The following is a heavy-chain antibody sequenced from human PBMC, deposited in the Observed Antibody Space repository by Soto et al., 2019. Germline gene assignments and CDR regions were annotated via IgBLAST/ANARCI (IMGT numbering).Heavy chain of an antibody. D-gene: IGHD3-22*01. V-gene: IGHV3-73*01. Sequence: GGSLRLCCAASGFTFSGSAMHWVRQASGKGLEWVGRIRSKANSYATAYAASVKGRFTISRDDSKNTAYLQMNSLKTEDTAVYYCTILSLSVVISYYPYGMDVWGQGTTVTVSS. CDR1: GFTFSGSA. CDR2: IRSKANSYAT. CDR3: TILSLSVVISYYPYGMDV. J-gene: IGHJ6*02.